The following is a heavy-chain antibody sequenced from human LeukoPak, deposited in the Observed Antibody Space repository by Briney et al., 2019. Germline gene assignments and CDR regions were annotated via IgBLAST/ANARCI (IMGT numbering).Heavy chain of an antibody. Sequence: GGSLRLSCAASGSTFSSYSMNWVRQAPGKGLEWVSSISSSSSYIYYADSVKGRFTISRDNAKNSLYLQMNSLRAEDTAVYYCARARPLGYCSGGSCLEFDYWGQGTLVTVSS. D-gene: IGHD2-15*01. CDR3: ARARPLGYCSGGSCLEFDY. J-gene: IGHJ4*02. CDR1: GSTFSSYS. V-gene: IGHV3-21*01. CDR2: ISSSSSYI.